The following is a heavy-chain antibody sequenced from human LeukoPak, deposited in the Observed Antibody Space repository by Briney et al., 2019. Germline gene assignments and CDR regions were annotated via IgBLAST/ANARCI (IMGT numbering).Heavy chain of an antibody. J-gene: IGHJ4*02. D-gene: IGHD6-19*01. CDR3: ARVIYSSGWDFDY. CDR1: GFTFRSHA. CDR2: ITGSGGST. Sequence: GGSLRLSCAASGFTFRSHAMSWVRQAPGKGLDYVSTITGSGGSTYYANSVKGQFTVSRDNSKNTVYLQMNSLRAEDTAVYYCARVIYSSGWDFDYWGQGTLVTVSS. V-gene: IGHV3-23*01.